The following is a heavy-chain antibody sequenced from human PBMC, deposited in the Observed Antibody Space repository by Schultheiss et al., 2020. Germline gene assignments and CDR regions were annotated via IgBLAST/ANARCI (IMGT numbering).Heavy chain of an antibody. J-gene: IGHJ6*03. D-gene: IGHD4-11*01. Sequence: GGSLRLSCAASGFTFDDYGMSWVRQAPGKGLEWVSGINWNGGSTGYADSVKGRFTISRDNSKNTLYLQMNSLRAEDTAVYYCAKDYSRGYYYYYYMDVWGTGTTVTVAS. V-gene: IGHV3-20*04. CDR2: INWNGGST. CDR3: AKDYSRGYYYYYYMDV. CDR1: GFTFDDYG.